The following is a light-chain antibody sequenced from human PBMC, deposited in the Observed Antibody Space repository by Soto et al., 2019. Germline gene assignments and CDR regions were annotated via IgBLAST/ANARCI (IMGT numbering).Light chain of an antibody. V-gene: IGKV1-5*03. CDR3: QHYNSYSEA. J-gene: IGKJ1*01. Sequence: DIQMTHSPSTLSGSVGDIVTITCRASQTISSWLAWYQQKPGKAPKLLIYKASTLKSGVPSRFSGSGSGTEFTLTISSLQPDDSATYYRQHYNSYSEAFGQGTKVDIK. CDR2: KAS. CDR1: QTISSW.